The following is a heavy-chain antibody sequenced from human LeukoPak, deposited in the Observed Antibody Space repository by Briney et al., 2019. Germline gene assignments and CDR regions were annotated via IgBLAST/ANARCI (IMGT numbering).Heavy chain of an antibody. J-gene: IGHJ4*02. CDR2: IDNDGSGT. CDR3: ARAAYKSSPDY. Sequence: GGPLRLSCAASGFSFSTYTMNWVRQAPGKGLVWVSRIDNDGSGTTYADFVKGRFTISRDNAKNTLYLQMSSLRGEDTAVYYCARAAYKSSPDYWGQGTLVTVSS. CDR1: GFSFSTYT. D-gene: IGHD1-14*01. V-gene: IGHV3-74*01.